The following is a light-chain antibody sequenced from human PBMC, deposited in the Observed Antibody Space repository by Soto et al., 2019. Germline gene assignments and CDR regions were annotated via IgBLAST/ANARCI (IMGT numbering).Light chain of an antibody. CDR3: SSYTSSSTRV. V-gene: IGLV2-14*01. Sequence: QSALTQPASVSGSPGQSITTSCTGTSSDVGGYNYVSWYQQHPGKAPKLMIYDVSNRPSGVSNRFSGSKSGNTAYLTISGLQAEDEADYYCSSYTSSSTRVFGTGTKVTVL. J-gene: IGLJ1*01. CDR1: SSDVGGYNY. CDR2: DVS.